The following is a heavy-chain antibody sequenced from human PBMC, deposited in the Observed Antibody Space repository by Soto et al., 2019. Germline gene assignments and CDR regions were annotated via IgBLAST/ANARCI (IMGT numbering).Heavy chain of an antibody. CDR1: GYTFTSYG. CDR3: ARTDYDFWSGPTALYYYYYVDV. V-gene: IGHV1-18*01. J-gene: IGHJ6*03. Sequence: ASVKVSFKASGYTFTSYGISWVRQAPGQGLEWMGWISAYNGNTNYAQKLQGRVTMTTDTSTSTAYMELRSLRSDDTAVYYCARTDYDFWSGPTALYYYYYVDVWGKGTTVTVSS. CDR2: ISAYNGNT. D-gene: IGHD3-3*01.